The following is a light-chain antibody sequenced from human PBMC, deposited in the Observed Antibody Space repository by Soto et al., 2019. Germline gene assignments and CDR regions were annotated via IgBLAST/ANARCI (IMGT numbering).Light chain of an antibody. V-gene: IGKV1-9*01. CDR2: AAS. J-gene: IGKJ5*01. CDR3: QQVNSFPIT. CDR1: QGLSSY. Sequence: IQLTQSPSSLSASVGDRVTITCRASQGLSSYLAWYQQKPGKAPKLLIYAASTLQSGVPSRFSGSESGTDFTLTISSLQPEDFATYYCQQVNSFPITFGQGTRLEIK.